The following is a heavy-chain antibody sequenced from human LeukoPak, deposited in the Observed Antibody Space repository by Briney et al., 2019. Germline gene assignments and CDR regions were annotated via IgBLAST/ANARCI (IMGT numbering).Heavy chain of an antibody. CDR1: GGSISSSSYY. CDR3: ARHMFTYSGCYYYFDD. J-gene: IGHJ4*02. D-gene: IGHD1-26*01. Sequence: SETLSLTCTVSGGSISSSSYYWGWIRQPPGKGLEWIGSIYYTGSTYYNPSLKSRVTISVDTSKNQFSLKLTSVTAADTAVFYCARHMFTYSGCYYYFDDWGQGTLVTVSS. CDR2: IYYTGST. V-gene: IGHV4-39*01.